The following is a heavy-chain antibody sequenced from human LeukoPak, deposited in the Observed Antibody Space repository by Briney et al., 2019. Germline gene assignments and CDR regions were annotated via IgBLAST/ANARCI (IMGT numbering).Heavy chain of an antibody. CDR3: ARRFGLTVTTLNDY. CDR1: GGSFSGYY. V-gene: IGHV4-34*01. CDR2: INHSGST. D-gene: IGHD4-17*01. Sequence: SETLSLTCAVYGGSFSGYYWSWIRQPPGKGLEWIGEINHSGSTNYSPSLKSRVTISVDTSKNQFSLKLSSVTAADTAVYYCARRFGLTVTTLNDYWGQGTLVTVSS. J-gene: IGHJ4*02.